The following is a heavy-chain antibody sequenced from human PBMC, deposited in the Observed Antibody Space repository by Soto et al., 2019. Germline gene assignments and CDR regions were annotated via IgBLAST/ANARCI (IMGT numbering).Heavy chain of an antibody. J-gene: IGHJ4*02. Sequence: QVQLQESGPGLVQPSQTLSLSCTVSGDSIINGAYYWSWIRQRPGKGLEWIGYIYYSGTTYYNPSLKSRLTISLDTSRTQFSLEVNSVSAADTAVYYCARADTRGYTFEDWGRGTLVTVSS. D-gene: IGHD3-22*01. CDR1: GDSIINGAYY. CDR3: ARADTRGYTFED. CDR2: IYYSGTT. V-gene: IGHV4-31*03.